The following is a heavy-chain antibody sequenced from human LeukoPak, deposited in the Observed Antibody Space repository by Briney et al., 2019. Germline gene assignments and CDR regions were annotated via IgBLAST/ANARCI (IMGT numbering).Heavy chain of an antibody. D-gene: IGHD5-18*01. V-gene: IGHV3-30*18. Sequence: GGSLRLSCAASGFTFSSYGMHWVRQAPGKGLEWVAVISYDGSNKYYADSVKGRFTISRDNSKNTLYLQMNSLRAEDTAVYYCAKGAAMVTSYYYYYMDVWGKGTTVTVSS. CDR3: AKGAAMVTSYYYYYMDV. CDR2: ISYDGSNK. CDR1: GFTFSSYG. J-gene: IGHJ6*03.